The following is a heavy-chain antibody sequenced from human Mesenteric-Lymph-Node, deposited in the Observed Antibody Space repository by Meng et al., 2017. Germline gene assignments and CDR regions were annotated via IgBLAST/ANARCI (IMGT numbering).Heavy chain of an antibody. CDR3: ARSDLSGWGHLVDS. CDR1: GYTFIDYY. V-gene: IGHV1-46*01. Sequence: QGQWGQSGAEVKKPGASVKVSCRTSGYTFIDYYMHWVRQAPGQGLEWMGIINPNDDTKFFVRKFQGRVTMTRDTSTSTFYMGLSSLTYEDTAVYYCARSDLSGWGHLVDSWGQGSLVTVSS. J-gene: IGHJ4*02. CDR2: INPNDDTK. D-gene: IGHD6-19*01.